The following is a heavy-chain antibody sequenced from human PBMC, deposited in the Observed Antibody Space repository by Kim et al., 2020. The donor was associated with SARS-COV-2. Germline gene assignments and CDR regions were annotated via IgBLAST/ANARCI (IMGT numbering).Heavy chain of an antibody. CDR2: ISSSSSYI. D-gene: IGHD2-2*01. CDR1: GFTFSSYS. CDR3: ARGGYCSSTSCSPGYSSGWFWAY. V-gene: IGHV3-21*01. Sequence: GGSLRLSCAASGFTFSSYSMNWVRQAPGKGLEWVSSISSSSSYIYYADSVKGRFTISRDNAKNSLYLQMNSLRAEDTAVYYCARGGYCSSTSCSPGYSSGWFWAYWGQGTLVTVSS. J-gene: IGHJ4*02.